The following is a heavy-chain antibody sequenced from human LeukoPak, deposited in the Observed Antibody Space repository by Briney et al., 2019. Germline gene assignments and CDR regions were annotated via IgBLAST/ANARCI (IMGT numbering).Heavy chain of an antibody. CDR2: FDPEDGET. Sequence: ASVKVSCKVSGYTLTELSMHWVRQAPGKGLEWMGGFDPEDGETIYAQKFQGRVTMTEDTSTDTAYMELSSLRAEDTAVYYCVRGYCSSTSCPTLYYYWGQGTLVTVSS. D-gene: IGHD2-2*01. J-gene: IGHJ4*02. V-gene: IGHV1-24*01. CDR3: VRGYCSSTSCPTLYYY. CDR1: GYTLTELS.